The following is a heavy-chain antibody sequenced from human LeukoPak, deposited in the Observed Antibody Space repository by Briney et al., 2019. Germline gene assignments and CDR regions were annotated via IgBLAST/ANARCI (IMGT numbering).Heavy chain of an antibody. D-gene: IGHD6-13*01. CDR2: TSYDGSNK. Sequence: GGSLRLSCAASGFTFSSYGMHWVRQASGKRLEWVAVTSYDGSNKHYADSVKGRFTISRDNSKNTLFLQMNSLRVEDTAVYYCARAETGYSRSHDAFDIWGQGTMVTVSS. CDR3: ARAETGYSRSHDAFDI. V-gene: IGHV3-30*03. J-gene: IGHJ3*02. CDR1: GFTFSSYG.